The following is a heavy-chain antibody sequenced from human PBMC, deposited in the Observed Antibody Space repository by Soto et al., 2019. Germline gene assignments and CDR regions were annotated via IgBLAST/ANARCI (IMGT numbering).Heavy chain of an antibody. D-gene: IGHD6-19*01. CDR1: GASVSSGSFY. J-gene: IGHJ4*02. CDR3: ARVPLRYSSSHNFDS. V-gene: IGHV4-61*01. CDR2: IYNNETF. Sequence: SETLSLTCSVSGASVSSGSFYWSWIRQPPGKGLEWIGFIYNNETFNYNPSLKSRVTLSVDTSKHQFSLKLSSVAAADTAVYYCARVPLRYSSSHNFDSWGQGALVTVSS.